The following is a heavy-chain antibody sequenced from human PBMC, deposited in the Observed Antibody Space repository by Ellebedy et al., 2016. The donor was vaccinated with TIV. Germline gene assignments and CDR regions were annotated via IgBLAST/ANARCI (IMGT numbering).Heavy chain of an antibody. D-gene: IGHD2-2*01. CDR1: GFTFSDYA. V-gene: IGHV3-23*01. CDR3: TRGKARTGYQYGMDL. J-gene: IGHJ6*02. CDR2: VSGSGEST. Sequence: GESLKISCAASGFTFSDYAMSWFRQAPGKGLEWVSAVSGSGESTYYADSVKGRFTISRDNSKNTLFLQMNSLRAEDTAVYFCTRGKARTGYQYGMDLWGQGTTVTVSS.